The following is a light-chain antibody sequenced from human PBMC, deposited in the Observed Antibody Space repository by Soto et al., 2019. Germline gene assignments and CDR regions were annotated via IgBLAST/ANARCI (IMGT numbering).Light chain of an antibody. CDR3: QQYESTPPT. V-gene: IGKV4-1*01. CDR1: QSVLYSSNNKNY. J-gene: IGKJ2*01. CDR2: WAS. Sequence: DIVMTQSPDSLAVSLGERATINCKSSQSVLYSSNNKNYLAWYQQRPGQPPKLLIYWASTRESGVTDRFSGSGSGTDFTLTITSRQAEDVAVYYCQQYESTPPTFGQGTKLEIK.